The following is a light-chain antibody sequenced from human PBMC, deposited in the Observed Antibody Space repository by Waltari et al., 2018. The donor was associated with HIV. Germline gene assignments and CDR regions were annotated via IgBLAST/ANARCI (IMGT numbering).Light chain of an antibody. CDR1: SSDVGGYNY. CDR3: CSYADTYFVV. J-gene: IGLJ2*01. V-gene: IGLV2-11*01. CDR2: DVT. Sequence: QSALTQPRTVSGSPGQSVTISCTGSSSDVGGYNYVSWYQHQPNKGPKLLIYDVTKRPSGAPDRFSVSKSGNTASLTISGLQAEDEAEYYCCSYADTYFVVFGGRTTLTVL.